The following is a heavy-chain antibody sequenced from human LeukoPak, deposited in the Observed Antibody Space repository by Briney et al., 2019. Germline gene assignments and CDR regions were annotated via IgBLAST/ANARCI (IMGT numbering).Heavy chain of an antibody. D-gene: IGHD3-22*01. CDR1: GFTLSGSA. CDR3: ANYVNSGNYYVNY. CDR2: IRTKSNNYAT. V-gene: IGHV3-73*01. Sequence: PGGSLRLSCAASGFTLSGSAMHWVRQASGKGLEWVGRIRTKSNNYATTYGASVKGRFTISRDDSKNTAYLQMNSLKTEDTAVYYCANYVNSGNYYVNYWGQGTLVTVSS. J-gene: IGHJ4*02.